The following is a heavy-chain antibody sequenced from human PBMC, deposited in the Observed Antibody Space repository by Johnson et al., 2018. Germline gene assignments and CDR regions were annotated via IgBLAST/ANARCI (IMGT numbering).Heavy chain of an antibody. J-gene: IGHJ3*02. V-gene: IGHV1-8*01. Sequence: QVQLVQSGAEVKKPGASVKVSCKASGYTFTSYDINWVRQATGPGLELMGWMNPNSGNTGYAQKCQGRVTLPRNTSISTANKELSSLRSEDTDVYYCARGTYYYDSSGYSAAFDIWGQGTMVTVSS. CDR1: GYTFTSYD. D-gene: IGHD3-22*01. CDR2: MNPNSGNT. CDR3: ARGTYYYDSSGYSAAFDI.